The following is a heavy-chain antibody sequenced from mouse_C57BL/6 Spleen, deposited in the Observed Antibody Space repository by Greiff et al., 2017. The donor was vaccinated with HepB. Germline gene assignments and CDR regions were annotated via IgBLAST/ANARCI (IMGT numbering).Heavy chain of an antibody. CDR1: GYTFTDYN. J-gene: IGHJ1*03. CDR3: ARDYYDYWYFDV. D-gene: IGHD2-4*01. V-gene: IGHV1-22*01. Sequence: EVQLQQSGPELVKPGASVKMSCKASGYTFTDYNMHWVKQSHGKSLEWIGYINPNNGGTSYNQKFKGKATLTVNKSSSTAYMELRSLTSEDSAVYYCARDYYDYWYFDVWGTGTTVTVSS. CDR2: INPNNGGT.